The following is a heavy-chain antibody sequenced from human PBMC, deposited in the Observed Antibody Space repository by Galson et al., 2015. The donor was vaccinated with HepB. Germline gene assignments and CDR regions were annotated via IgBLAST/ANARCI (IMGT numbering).Heavy chain of an antibody. V-gene: IGHV1-8*01. CDR3: AGRSGSYYFAS. CDR1: GYTFINYD. D-gene: IGHD3-10*01. CDR2: MNLHSGTA. J-gene: IGHJ4*02. Sequence: SVKVSCKASGYTFINYDLNWVRLATGQGPEWMGWMNLHSGTAGYAQKFQGRVTMTRNTAIIEAYMELSNLGFEDTAVYYCAGRSGSYYFASWGQGTLVTVSS.